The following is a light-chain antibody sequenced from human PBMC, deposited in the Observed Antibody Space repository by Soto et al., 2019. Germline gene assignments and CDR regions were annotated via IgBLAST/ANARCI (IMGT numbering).Light chain of an antibody. CDR2: AAS. CDR3: QQSYSTP. V-gene: IGKV1-39*01. J-gene: IGKJ5*01. CDR1: QDTSNY. Sequence: DIQMTQKTSSLSASVGDRVTITCQASQDTSNYLNWYQQKPGKAPKLLIYAASSLQSGVPSRFSGSGSGTDFTLTISSLQPEDFATYYCQQSYSTPFGQGTRLE.